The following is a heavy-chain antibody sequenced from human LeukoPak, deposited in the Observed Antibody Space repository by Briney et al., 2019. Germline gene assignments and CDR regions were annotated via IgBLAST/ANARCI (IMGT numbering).Heavy chain of an antibody. Sequence: GGSLRLSCAASGFTFNSYAMHWVRQAPGKGLEWVAVISYDGSNKYYADSVKGRFTISRDNSKNTLYLQMNSLRAEDTAVYYCATAIIGVLYTFDYWGQGTLVTVSS. CDR1: GFTFNSYA. V-gene: IGHV3-30*01. D-gene: IGHD2/OR15-2a*01. J-gene: IGHJ4*02. CDR3: ATAIIGVLYTFDY. CDR2: ISYDGSNK.